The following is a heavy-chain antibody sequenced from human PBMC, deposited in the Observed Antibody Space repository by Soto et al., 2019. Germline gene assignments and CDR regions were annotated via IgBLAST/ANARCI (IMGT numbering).Heavy chain of an antibody. D-gene: IGHD3-10*01. CDR1: GGSISSSNW. Sequence: SETLSLTCAVSGGSISSSNWWSLVRQPPGKGLEWIGEIYHSGSTNYNPSLKSRVTISVDKSKNQFSLKLSSVTAADTAVYYCARDLRPMVPFDYWGQGTLVTVSS. CDR3: ARDLRPMVPFDY. J-gene: IGHJ4*02. V-gene: IGHV4-4*02. CDR2: IYHSGST.